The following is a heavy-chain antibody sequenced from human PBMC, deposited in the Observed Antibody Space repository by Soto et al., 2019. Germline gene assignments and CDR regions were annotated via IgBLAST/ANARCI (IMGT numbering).Heavy chain of an antibody. Sequence: QVQLVQSGAEVKKPGSSVKVSCKASGGTFSSYAISWVRQAPGQGLEWMGGIIPIFGTANYAQKFQGRVTITADESTSTAYMELSSLRSEDTAVYYCARGVAPRGYYYYYGMDVWGQGNTVTVSS. CDR1: GGTFSSYA. CDR2: IIPIFGTA. V-gene: IGHV1-69*01. CDR3: ARGVAPRGYYYYYGMDV. D-gene: IGHD2-15*01. J-gene: IGHJ6*02.